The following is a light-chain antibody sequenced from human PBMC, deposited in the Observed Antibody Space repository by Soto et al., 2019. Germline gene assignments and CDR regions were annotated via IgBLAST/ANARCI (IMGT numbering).Light chain of an antibody. Sequence: DIQMTQSPFTLSASVGDRVTVTCRASQSISSWLAWYQQKPGKAPKLLIYKASSLESGVPSRFSGSGSGTEFTLPISSLQPDDFATYYCQQYNSYSGTFGQGTKVEIK. J-gene: IGKJ1*01. V-gene: IGKV1-5*03. CDR1: QSISSW. CDR2: KAS. CDR3: QQYNSYSGT.